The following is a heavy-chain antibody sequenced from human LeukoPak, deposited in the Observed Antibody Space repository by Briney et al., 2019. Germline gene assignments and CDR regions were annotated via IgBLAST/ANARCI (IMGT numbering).Heavy chain of an antibody. CDR2: IYHSGST. J-gene: IGHJ4*02. CDR3: ARGKRGYSYANDY. CDR1: GYSISSGYY. Sequence: SETLSLTCAVSGYSISSGYYWGWIRQPPGKGLEWIGSIYHSGSTYYNPSLKSRVTISVDTSKNQFSLKLSSVTAADTAVYYCARGKRGYSYANDYWGQGTLVTVSS. D-gene: IGHD5-18*01. V-gene: IGHV4-38-2*01.